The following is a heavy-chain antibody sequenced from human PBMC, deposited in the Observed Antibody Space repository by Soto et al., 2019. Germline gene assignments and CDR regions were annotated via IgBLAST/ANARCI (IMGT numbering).Heavy chain of an antibody. CDR3: ATEPFDY. Sequence: EVQLLESGGDLVQPGGSLRLSCAASGLDFGVYPMNWVRQAPGKGLEWVSYIGARGFPIYYADSVRGRFAMSRDNANNSVFLQMDSLRAEDTAQYFCATEPFDYWGRGALVTVSS. CDR1: GLDFGVYP. CDR2: IGARGFPI. J-gene: IGHJ4*02. V-gene: IGHV3-48*04.